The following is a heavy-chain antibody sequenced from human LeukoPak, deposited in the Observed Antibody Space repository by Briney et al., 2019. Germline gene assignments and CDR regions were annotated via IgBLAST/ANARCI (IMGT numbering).Heavy chain of an antibody. CDR2: ISRNSGSI. CDR1: GFTFDDYA. Sequence: GGSLRLSCAASGFTFDDYAMHWVRQAPGKGLEWVSGISRNSGSIGYADSVKGRFTISRDNAKNSLYLQMNSLRAEDTAVYYCARDQWELLNYYGMDVWGQGTTVTVSS. CDR3: ARDQWELLNYYGMDV. V-gene: IGHV3-9*01. J-gene: IGHJ6*02. D-gene: IGHD1-26*01.